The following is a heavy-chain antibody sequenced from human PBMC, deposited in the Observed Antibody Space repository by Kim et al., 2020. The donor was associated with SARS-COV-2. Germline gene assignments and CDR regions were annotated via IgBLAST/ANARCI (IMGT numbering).Heavy chain of an antibody. CDR3: ARDLVLGYYYGMDV. CDR1: GGSISSGGYY. J-gene: IGHJ6*02. D-gene: IGHD2-15*01. Sequence: SETLSLTCTVSGGSISSGGYYWSWIRQHPGKGLEWIGYIYYSGSTYYNPSLKSRVTISVDTSKNQFSLKLSPVTAADTAVYYCARDLVLGYYYGMDVWGQGTTVTVSS. V-gene: IGHV4-31*03. CDR2: IYYSGST.